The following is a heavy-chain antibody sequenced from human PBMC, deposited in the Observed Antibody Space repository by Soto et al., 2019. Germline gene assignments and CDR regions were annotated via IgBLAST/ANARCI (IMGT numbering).Heavy chain of an antibody. CDR2: MYISGST. CDR3: ARMYNSGFYRPEGDYYFYGMDV. V-gene: IGHV4-4*07. D-gene: IGHD5-12*01. Sequence: QVQLQESGPGLVKPSETLSVTCSVSGGSIRDYYWSWIRQPAGKGLEWIGRMYISGSTKYNPSLKSRVTMSADTSVNQFSLTLISVTAADTATYYCARMYNSGFYRPEGDYYFYGMDVWGQGPTVTVSS. CDR1: GGSIRDYY. J-gene: IGHJ6*02.